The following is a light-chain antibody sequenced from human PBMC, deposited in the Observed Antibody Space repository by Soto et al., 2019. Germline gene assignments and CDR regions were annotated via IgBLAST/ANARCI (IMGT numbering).Light chain of an antibody. V-gene: IGKV3-11*01. CDR1: QSVSSY. J-gene: IGKJ5*01. CDR3: QQSYSTPNS. Sequence: EIVLTQSPSTLSLSPGERATLSCRASQSVSSYLAWYQQKPGQAPRLLIYDASNRATGIPARFSGSGSGTDFTLTISSLQPEDFATDYCQQSYSTPNSFGQGTRLEI. CDR2: DAS.